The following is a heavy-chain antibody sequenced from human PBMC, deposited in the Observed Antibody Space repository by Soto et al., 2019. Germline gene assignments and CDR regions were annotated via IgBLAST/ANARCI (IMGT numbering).Heavy chain of an antibody. J-gene: IGHJ4*02. CDR2: IYYSGST. D-gene: IGHD6-19*01. V-gene: IGHV4-59*08. CDR1: GGSISSYY. Sequence: SETLSLTCTVSGGSISSYYWSWIRQPPGKGLEWIGYIYYSGSTNYNPSLKSRVTISVDTSKNQFSLKLSSVTAADTAVYYCTRLFGSGWTHWDDWGQGTLVTVSS. CDR3: TRLFGSGWTHWDD.